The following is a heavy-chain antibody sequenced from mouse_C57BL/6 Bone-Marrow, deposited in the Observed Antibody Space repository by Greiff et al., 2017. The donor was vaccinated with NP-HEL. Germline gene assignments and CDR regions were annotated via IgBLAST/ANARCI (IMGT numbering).Heavy chain of an antibody. CDR1: GFNIKDDY. D-gene: IGHD2-3*01. J-gene: IGHJ2*01. V-gene: IGHV14-4*01. Sequence: VQLQQSGAELVRPGASVKLSCTASGFNIKDDYMHWVKQRPEQGLEWIGWIDPENGDTEYASKFQGKATITADTSSNTAYLQLSSLTSEDTAVYYCTRWLLPYYFDYWGQGTTLTVSS. CDR3: TRWLLPYYFDY. CDR2: IDPENGDT.